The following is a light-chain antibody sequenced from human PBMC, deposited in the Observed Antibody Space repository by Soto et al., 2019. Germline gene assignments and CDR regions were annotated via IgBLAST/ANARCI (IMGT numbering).Light chain of an antibody. CDR1: QSISNY. Sequence: DIQMTQSPSSLSASVGDRVTITCRASQSISNYLNWYQQKPGKAPKLLIYAASSLQGDVPSRFSGSGSGTDFTLTISSLQPDDLATYYCQQSYSTPLTFGPGTKVDIK. CDR3: QQSYSTPLT. CDR2: AAS. V-gene: IGKV1-39*01. J-gene: IGKJ3*01.